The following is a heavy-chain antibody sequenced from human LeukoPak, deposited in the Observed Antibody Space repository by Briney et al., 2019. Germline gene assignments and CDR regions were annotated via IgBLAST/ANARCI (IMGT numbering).Heavy chain of an antibody. CDR2: IIPILGIA. J-gene: IGHJ4*02. V-gene: IGHV1-69*04. CDR1: GGTFSSYA. D-gene: IGHD5-18*01. Sequence: SVKVSCRASGGTFSSYAISWVRQAPGQGLEWMGRIIPILGIANYAQKFQGRVTITADKSTSTAYMELSSLRSDDTAVYYCARRHSYGSVYDYWGQGTLVTVSS. CDR3: ARRHSYGSVYDY.